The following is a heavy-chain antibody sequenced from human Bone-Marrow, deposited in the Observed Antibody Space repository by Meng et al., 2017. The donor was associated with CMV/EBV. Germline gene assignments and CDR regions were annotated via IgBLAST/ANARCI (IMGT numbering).Heavy chain of an antibody. D-gene: IGHD2-21*01. CDR2: ISSSGSTI. V-gene: IGHV3-11*01. Sequence: GASLKISCAASGFTFSDYYMSWIRQAPGKGLEWVSYISSSGSTIYYADSVKGRFTISRDNAKNSLYLQMNSLRAEDTAVYYCARELGYCGGDCYSGDPRGQGTLVTVSS. CDR3: ARELGYCGGDCYSGDP. J-gene: IGHJ5*02. CDR1: GFTFSDYY.